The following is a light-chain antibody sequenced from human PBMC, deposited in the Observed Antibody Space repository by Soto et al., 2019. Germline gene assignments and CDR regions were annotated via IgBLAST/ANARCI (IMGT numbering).Light chain of an antibody. CDR1: QSVSTSS. CDR2: GAS. Sequence: EIVLTQSPGTLSLSPGARATLSCRASQSVSTSSLAWYQQKGGQAPRLLIHGASSSATGIPDRFSGSGSGTDFTLTISRLEPEDFAVYYCQQYGSSPRTFCQGTKVEVK. J-gene: IGKJ1*01. CDR3: QQYGSSPRT. V-gene: IGKV3-20*01.